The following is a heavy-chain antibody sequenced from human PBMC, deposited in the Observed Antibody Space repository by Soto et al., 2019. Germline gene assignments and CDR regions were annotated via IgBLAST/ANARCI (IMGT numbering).Heavy chain of an antibody. J-gene: IGHJ6*02. CDR1: GYTFTTHA. Sequence: PRESLKISCKSSGYTFTTHAMHWVRQAPGQSLEWMGWINGGTGQTKHSQRFQGRVNITRDTSASTAYMELSSLRSEDTAVYYCARGKGMEENYYYYGLDIWGQGTTVTVSS. V-gene: IGHV1-3*01. CDR2: INGGTGQT. D-gene: IGHD1-1*01. CDR3: ARGKGMEENYYYYGLDI.